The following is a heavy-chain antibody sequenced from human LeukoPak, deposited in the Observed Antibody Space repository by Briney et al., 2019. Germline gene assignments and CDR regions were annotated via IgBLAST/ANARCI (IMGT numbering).Heavy chain of an antibody. Sequence: GGSLRLSCAASGFTVSSNYRSWVRQAPGKGLEWVSVIYSGGITDYADSVKDRFTISRDSSKNTLYLQMNSLRPDDTAVYYCATGSIVGVRQAHDYWGQGTLATVSS. V-gene: IGHV3-66*01. CDR1: GFTVSSNY. J-gene: IGHJ4*02. D-gene: IGHD1-26*01. CDR3: ATGSIVGVRQAHDY. CDR2: IYSGGIT.